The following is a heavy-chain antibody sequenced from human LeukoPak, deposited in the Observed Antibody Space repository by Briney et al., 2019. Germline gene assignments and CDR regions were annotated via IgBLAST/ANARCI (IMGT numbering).Heavy chain of an antibody. J-gene: IGHJ4*02. V-gene: IGHV1-46*01. CDR3: ARDHGSAYYRAPRH. CDR1: GYIFTNYY. Sequence: ASVKVSCKASGYIFTNYYMHWVRQAPGQGLEWMGTINPSGGSTTYAQKFQGRVTMTRDTSTSTVYMELSSLRSEDTAVYYCARDHGSAYYRAPRHWGQGTLVTVSS. CDR2: INPSGGST. D-gene: IGHD3-10*01.